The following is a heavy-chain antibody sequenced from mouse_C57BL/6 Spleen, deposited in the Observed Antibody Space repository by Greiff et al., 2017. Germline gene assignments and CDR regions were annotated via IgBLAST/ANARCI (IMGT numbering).Heavy chain of an antibody. CDR1: GYAFTNYL. Sequence: VQLQQSGAELVRPGTSVKVSCKASGYAFTNYLIEWVKQRPGQGLEWIGVINPGSGGPNYNEKFKGKATLTADKSSSTAYMQLSSLTSEDSAVYFCARTSLITTVVDPCARDYWGQGTSVTVSS. J-gene: IGHJ4*01. CDR2: INPGSGGP. V-gene: IGHV1-54*01. CDR3: ARTSLITTVVDPCARDY. D-gene: IGHD1-1*01.